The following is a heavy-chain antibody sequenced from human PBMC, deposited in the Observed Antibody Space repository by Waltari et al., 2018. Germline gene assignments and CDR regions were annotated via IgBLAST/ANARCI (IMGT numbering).Heavy chain of an antibody. CDR1: GSTFKNYA. CDR2: ISVDGSHK. CDR3: ARDNRNGSPFDS. J-gene: IGHJ4*02. Sequence: QMHLVESGGGVVQPGRSLRLSCAASGSTFKNYAMHWVRQAPGKGLEGVAGISVDGSHKYYADSGKGRFTISRDNPMRTVYLQMTSLRREDTAVYYCARDNRNGSPFDSWGQGTLVTVSS. D-gene: IGHD2-8*01. V-gene: IGHV3-30-3*01.